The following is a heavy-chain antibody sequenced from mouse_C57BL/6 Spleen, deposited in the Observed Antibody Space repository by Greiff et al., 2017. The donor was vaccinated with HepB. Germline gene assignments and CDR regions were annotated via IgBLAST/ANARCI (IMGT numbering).Heavy chain of an antibody. Sequence: EVQRVESGGGLVKPGGSLKLSCAASGFTFSDYGMHWVRQAPEKGLEWVAYISSGSSTIYYADTVKGRFTISRDNAKNTLFLQMTSLRSEDTAMYYCAKEGNYDWYFDVWGTGTTVTVSS. J-gene: IGHJ1*03. CDR2: ISSGSSTI. D-gene: IGHD2-1*01. CDR1: GFTFSDYG. CDR3: AKEGNYDWYFDV. V-gene: IGHV5-17*01.